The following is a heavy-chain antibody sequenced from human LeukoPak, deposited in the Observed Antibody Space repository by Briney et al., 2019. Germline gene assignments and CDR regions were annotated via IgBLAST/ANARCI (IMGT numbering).Heavy chain of an antibody. CDR3: ARDPSDGYPEPFDY. Sequence: ASVKVSCKASGYTFTSCGISWVRQAPGQGLEWMGWISAYNGNTNYAQKLQGRVTMTTDTSTSTAYMELRSLRSDDTAVYYCARDPSDGYPEPFDYWGQGTLVTVSS. CDR1: GYTFTSCG. CDR2: ISAYNGNT. V-gene: IGHV1-18*01. D-gene: IGHD5-24*01. J-gene: IGHJ4*02.